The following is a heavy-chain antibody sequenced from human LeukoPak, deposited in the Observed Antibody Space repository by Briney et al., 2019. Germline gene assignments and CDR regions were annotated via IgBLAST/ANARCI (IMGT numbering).Heavy chain of an antibody. CDR1: GYSIRSGYY. J-gene: IGHJ6*03. CDR3: ARGGDSSGWYYYYMDV. V-gene: IGHV4-38-2*02. D-gene: IGHD6-19*01. Sequence: SETLSLTCTVSGYSIRSGYYWGWVRQPPGKGLEWMGNIYHSGSTTYYYPSLKSRVTISLDTSKNQFSLNLSSVTAADTAVYYCARGGDSSGWYYYYMDVWGKGTTVTVSS. CDR2: IYHSGSTT.